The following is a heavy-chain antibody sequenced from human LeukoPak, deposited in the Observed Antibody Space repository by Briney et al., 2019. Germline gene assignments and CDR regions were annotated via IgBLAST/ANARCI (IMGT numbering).Heavy chain of an antibody. CDR2: MNPNSGNT. V-gene: IGHV1-8*01. J-gene: IGHJ6*03. CDR1: GYTFTSYD. D-gene: IGHD3-22*01. CDR3: ARNYYDSSGYYSSYYYYMDV. Sequence: ASVKVSCKASGYTFTSYDINWVRQATGQGLEWTGWMNPNSGNTGYAQKFQGRVTMTRNTSISTAHMELSSLRSEDTAVYYCARNYYDSSGYYSSYYYYMDVWGKGTTVTISS.